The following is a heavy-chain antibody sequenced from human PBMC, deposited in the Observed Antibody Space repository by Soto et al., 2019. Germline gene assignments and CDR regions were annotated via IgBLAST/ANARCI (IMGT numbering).Heavy chain of an antibody. V-gene: IGHV4-59*12. D-gene: IGHD6-6*01. CDR3: ARSSSIAARREGYYFDY. CDR2: IYHSGST. CDR1: GDSINTYY. Sequence: SETLSLTCTVSGDSINTYYWNWIRQPPGKGLEWIGYIYHSGSTYYNPSLKSRVTISVDRSKNQFSLKLSSVTAADTAVYYCARSSSIAARREGYYFDYWGQGTLVTVSS. J-gene: IGHJ4*02.